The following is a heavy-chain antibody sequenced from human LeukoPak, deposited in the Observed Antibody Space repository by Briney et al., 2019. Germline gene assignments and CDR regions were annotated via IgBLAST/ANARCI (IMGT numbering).Heavy chain of an antibody. CDR1: GGSISSSSYY. D-gene: IGHD6-19*01. CDR3: ARGGWFHDR. V-gene: IGHV4-39*07. J-gene: IGHJ5*02. Sequence: SETLSLTCTVSGGSISSSSYYWGWIRQPPGKGLEWIGSIYYSGSTNYNSSLKSRVTISVDTSKNQFSLKMISVTTADTAVYFCARGGWFHDRWGQGTLVTVSS. CDR2: IYYSGST.